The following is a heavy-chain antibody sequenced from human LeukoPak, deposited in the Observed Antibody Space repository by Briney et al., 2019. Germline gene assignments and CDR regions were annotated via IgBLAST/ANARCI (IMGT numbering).Heavy chain of an antibody. V-gene: IGHV4-59*01. CDR1: GVSISSYY. CDR3: AGRYRSRLDF. Sequence: SETLSLTCTVSGVSISSYYWSWIRQTPGKGLEWMGDIYDSGTTNHNPSLKSRVTISVDTSKNQFSLKLSSVTASDTGVYYCAGRYRSRLDFWGQGTLVTVSS. CDR2: IYDSGTT. D-gene: IGHD5-18*01. J-gene: IGHJ4*02.